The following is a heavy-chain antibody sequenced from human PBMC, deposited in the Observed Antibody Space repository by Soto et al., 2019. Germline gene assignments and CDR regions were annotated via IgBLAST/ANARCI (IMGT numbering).Heavy chain of an antibody. CDR2: ISGSGGST. CDR3: AKDPWADYYYDSSGPR. CDR1: GFTFSSYA. V-gene: IGHV3-23*01. Sequence: HPGGSLRLSCAASGFTFSSYAMSWVRQAPGKGLEWVSAISGSGGSTYYADSVKGRFTISRDNSKNTLYLQMNSLRAEDTAVYYCAKDPWADYYYDSSGPRWGQGTLITVSS. D-gene: IGHD3-22*01. J-gene: IGHJ4*02.